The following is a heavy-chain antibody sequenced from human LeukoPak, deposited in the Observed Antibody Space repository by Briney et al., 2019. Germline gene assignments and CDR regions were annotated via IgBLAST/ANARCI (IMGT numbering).Heavy chain of an antibody. Sequence: QPGGSLRLSCTASGFTFRSYEMHGVRQAPGKGLDWVSYIRSGTTTIYYADSVKGRFTISRDNAKNSLYLQMNSLRAEDTAVYYCARRYCSSTSCTLDYWGQGTLVTVSS. CDR1: GFTFRSYE. V-gene: IGHV3-48*03. CDR2: IRSGTTTI. D-gene: IGHD2-2*01. CDR3: ARRYCSSTSCTLDY. J-gene: IGHJ4*02.